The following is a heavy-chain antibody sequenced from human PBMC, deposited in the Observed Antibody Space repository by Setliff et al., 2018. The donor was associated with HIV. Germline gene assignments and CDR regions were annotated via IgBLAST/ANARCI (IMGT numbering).Heavy chain of an antibody. CDR2: LSYDGNHY. Sequence: GGSLSLSCAASGFTFTNYAMHWVRQAPGKGLEWVAVLSYDGNHYYYADSVKGRFSISRDNSKNTLFLQMNNLRPEDTAVYYCAKDFATVVGAMEYYFDYWGQGTLVTVSS. CDR3: AKDFATVVGAMEYYFDY. D-gene: IGHD1-26*01. CDR1: GFTFTNYA. J-gene: IGHJ4*02. V-gene: IGHV3-30*14.